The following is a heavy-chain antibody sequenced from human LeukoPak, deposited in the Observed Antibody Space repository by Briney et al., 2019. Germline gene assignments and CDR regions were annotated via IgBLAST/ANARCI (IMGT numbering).Heavy chain of an antibody. CDR1: GGSFSGYY. J-gene: IGHJ4*02. D-gene: IGHD6-19*01. CDR2: INHSGST. Sequence: SETLSLTCAVYGGSFSGYYWSWIRQPPGKGLEWIGEINHSGSTNYNPSLMSRVTISVDTSKNQFSLKLSSVTAADTAVYYCARGLQWLVRGGFDYWGQGTLVTVSP. CDR3: ARGLQWLVRGGFDY. V-gene: IGHV4-34*01.